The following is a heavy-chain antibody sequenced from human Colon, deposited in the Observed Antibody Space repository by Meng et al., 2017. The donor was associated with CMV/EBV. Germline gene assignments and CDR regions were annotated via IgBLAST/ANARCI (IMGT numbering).Heavy chain of an antibody. V-gene: IGHV3-53*01. CDR2: IYRDGST. CDR3: ARDRDWLFFDY. J-gene: IGHJ4*02. Sequence: EVQLVESGGGLMQPGGSLRLSCAVSTVIVSRNYMSWVRQAPGKGLEWVSGIYRDGSTFYADSVKGRFTISRDNSKNTLNLQMNSLRAEDTAVYYCARDRDWLFFDYWGQGTLVTVSS. CDR1: TVIVSRNY. D-gene: IGHD3-9*01.